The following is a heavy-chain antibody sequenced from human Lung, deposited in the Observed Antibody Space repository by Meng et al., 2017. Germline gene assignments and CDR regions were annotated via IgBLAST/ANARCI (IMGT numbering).Heavy chain of an antibody. D-gene: IGHD3-10*01. V-gene: IGHV1-18*04. CDR2: LGAHDGDR. CDR3: ARGTPGRSYSDF. CDR1: DYTFTGYG. Sequence: QVHLVQSGAEVKKPGASVKVSCKSSDYTFTGYGVSWVRQAPGQGLEWMAWLGAHDGDRSHAPRFQGRVTVTADRLTATSFMELRNLRYDDTAVYYCARGTPGRSYSDFWGQGTLVTVSS. J-gene: IGHJ4*02.